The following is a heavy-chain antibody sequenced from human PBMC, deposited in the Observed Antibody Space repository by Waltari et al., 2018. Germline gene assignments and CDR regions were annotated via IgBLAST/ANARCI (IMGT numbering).Heavy chain of an antibody. J-gene: IGHJ4*02. CDR1: GYSFSNYW. D-gene: IGHD6-6*01. V-gene: IGHV5-51*01. CDR3: ARHVASSRWSHFDY. CDR2: FNPRNSDA. Sequence: EVQLVQSGAEVKKPGESLKISCQGSGYSFSNYWIGWVRQMPGKGLEWMGIFNPRNSDARYSPSFQGQVTLSADKSISTAYLQWSSLKASDTAIYFCARHVASSRWSHFDYWGQGTLVTVSS.